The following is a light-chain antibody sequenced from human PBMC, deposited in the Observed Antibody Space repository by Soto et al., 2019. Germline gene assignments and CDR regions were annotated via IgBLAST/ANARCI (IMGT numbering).Light chain of an antibody. Sequence: DIQMTQSPSSLSASVGDRVTITCRASQSISSYLNWYQQKPGKAPKLLIYAASSLQSGVPSRFSGSGSGTDFTLTISSLQPEDFATYYCQRSYSTPHSTFGPGTKVDIK. V-gene: IGKV1-39*01. CDR1: QSISSY. CDR2: AAS. CDR3: QRSYSTPHST. J-gene: IGKJ3*01.